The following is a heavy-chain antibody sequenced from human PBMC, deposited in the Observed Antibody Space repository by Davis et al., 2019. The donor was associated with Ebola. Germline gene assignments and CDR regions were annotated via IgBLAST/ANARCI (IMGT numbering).Heavy chain of an antibody. D-gene: IGHD3-22*01. Sequence: SGPTLVKPTQPLTLTCTFPGFSLSTSGVGVGWIRQPPGKALEWLALIYSDDDKRYSPSLKSRLTITKDTSKNQVVLTMPNMDPVDTATYYCAHSNAAYYYDSSGYYSKYYFDYWGQGTLVTVSS. CDR1: GFSLSTSGVG. CDR3: AHSNAAYYYDSSGYYSKYYFDY. J-gene: IGHJ4*02. CDR2: IYSDDDK. V-gene: IGHV2-5*02.